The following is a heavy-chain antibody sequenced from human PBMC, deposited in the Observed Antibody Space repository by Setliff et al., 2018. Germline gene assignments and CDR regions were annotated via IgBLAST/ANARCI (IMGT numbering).Heavy chain of an antibody. CDR3: ARGPGGSGSYVFYYYYGMDV. J-gene: IGHJ6*02. D-gene: IGHD3-10*01. V-gene: IGHV1-8*01. CDR1: GYTFTSYD. Sequence: ASVKVSCKASGYTFTSYDINWVRQATGQGLEWMGWMNPNSGNTGYAQKFRGRVTMTRNTSISTAYMELSSLRSEDTAVYYCARGPGGSGSYVFYYYYGMDVWGQGTTVTVSS. CDR2: MNPNSGNT.